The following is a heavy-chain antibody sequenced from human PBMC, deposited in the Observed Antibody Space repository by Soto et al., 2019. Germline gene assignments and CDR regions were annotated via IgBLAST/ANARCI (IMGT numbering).Heavy chain of an antibody. CDR1: GFTFNNYA. J-gene: IGHJ4*02. Sequence: EVQLLDSGGGLVQPGGSLRLSCAASGFTFNNYAMNWVRQAPGKGLEWVATISNTDGSTYYADSVKGRFTISRDNSKNTLYLQMNSLRVEDTAVYYCAKDRLAGNFDYWGQGTQVTVSS. CDR3: AKDRLAGNFDY. V-gene: IGHV3-23*01. CDR2: ISNTDGST.